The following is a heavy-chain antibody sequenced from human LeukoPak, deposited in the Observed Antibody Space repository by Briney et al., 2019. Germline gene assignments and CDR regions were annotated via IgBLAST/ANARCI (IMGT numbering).Heavy chain of an antibody. CDR3: AKDQDYDFWSGYYSPFDY. CDR2: ISGSGGST. D-gene: IGHD3-3*01. J-gene: IGHJ4*02. Sequence: QPGGSPRLSCAASGFTFSSYAMSWVRQAPGKGLEWVSAISGSGGSTYYADSVKGRFTISRDNSKNTLYLQMNSLRAEDTAVYYCAKDQDYDFWSGYYSPFDYWGQGTLVTVPS. V-gene: IGHV3-23*01. CDR1: GFTFSSYA.